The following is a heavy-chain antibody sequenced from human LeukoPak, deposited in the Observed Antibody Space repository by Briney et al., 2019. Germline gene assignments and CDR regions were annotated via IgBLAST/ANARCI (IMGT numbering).Heavy chain of an antibody. CDR1: GGSISSGGYY. D-gene: IGHD1-26*01. CDR3: ARVESGSYEAD. CDR2: INHSGST. Sequence: PSQTLSLTCTVSGGSISSGGYYWSWIRQPPGKGLEWIGEINHSGSTNYNPSLKSRVTISVDTSKNQLSLKLSSVTAADTAVYYCARVESGSYEADWGQGTLVTVSS. J-gene: IGHJ4*02. V-gene: IGHV4-30-2*01.